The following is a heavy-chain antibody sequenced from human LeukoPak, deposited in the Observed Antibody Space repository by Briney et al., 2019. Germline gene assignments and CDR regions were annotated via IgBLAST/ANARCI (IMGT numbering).Heavy chain of an antibody. V-gene: IGHV4-30-4*08. J-gene: IGHJ4*02. Sequence: PSETLSLTCTVSGGSISSGDYYWSWIRQPPGKGLEWIGYIYYSGSTYYNPSLKSRVTISVGTSKNQFSLKLSSVTAADTAVYYCARDGRETGSNGLIDYWGQGTLVTVSS. D-gene: IGHD1-14*01. CDR3: ARDGRETGSNGLIDY. CDR1: GGSISSGDYY. CDR2: IYYSGST.